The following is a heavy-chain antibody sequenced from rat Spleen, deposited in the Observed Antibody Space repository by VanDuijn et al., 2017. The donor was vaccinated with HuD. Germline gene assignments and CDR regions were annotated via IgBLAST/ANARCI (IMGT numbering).Heavy chain of an antibody. D-gene: IGHD1-6*01. CDR2: IRYNGNT. J-gene: IGHJ2*01. Sequence: EVQLQESGPGLVKPSQSLSLTCSVTGYSITSNYWGWIRKFPGNKMEWIGHIRYNGNTSYNPSLKSRITNTRDTSKNQFFLHLNSVTTADTSTYYCARSPGYGYPWYFDYWGQGVMVSISS. CDR3: ARSPGYGYPWYFDY. CDR1: GYSITSNY. V-gene: IGHV3-1*01.